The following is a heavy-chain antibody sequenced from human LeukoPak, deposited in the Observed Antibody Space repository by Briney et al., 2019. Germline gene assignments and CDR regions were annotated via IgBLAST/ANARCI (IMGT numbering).Heavy chain of an antibody. Sequence: PGGSLRLSCAASGFTFNTYWMSWVRQAPGKGLEWLANIKEDGTRDYYVESVKGRFTISKDNAKTSLYLRLSSLRAEDTAVYYCARDTKGGYFDLWGQGTLVTVSS. CDR1: GFTFNTYW. CDR2: IKEDGTRD. V-gene: IGHV3-7*01. J-gene: IGHJ4*02. CDR3: ARDTKGGYFDL.